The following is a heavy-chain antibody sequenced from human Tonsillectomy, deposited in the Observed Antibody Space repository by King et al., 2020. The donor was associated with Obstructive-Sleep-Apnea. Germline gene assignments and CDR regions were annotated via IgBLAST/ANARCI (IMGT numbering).Heavy chain of an antibody. V-gene: IGHV4-38-2*02. CDR2: IYHSGST. J-gene: IGHJ4*02. D-gene: IGHD1-26*01. CDR3: ATTLSGSSYYFDY. Sequence: QLQESGPGLVKPSETLSLTCTVSGYSISSGYYWGWIRQPPGKGLEWIGSIYHSGSTYYNPSLKSRVTISVDTSKNQFSPKLSSVTAADTAVYYCATTLSGSSYYFDYWGQGTLVTVSS. CDR1: GYSISSGYY.